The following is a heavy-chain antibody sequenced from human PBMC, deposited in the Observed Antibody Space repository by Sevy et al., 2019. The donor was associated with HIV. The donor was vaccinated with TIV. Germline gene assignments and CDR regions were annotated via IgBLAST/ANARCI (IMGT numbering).Heavy chain of an antibody. CDR3: ATRGTNSGSFSY. J-gene: IGHJ4*02. Sequence: GGSLRLSCAASGFTFSNAWMNWVRQAPGKGLEWVGRIKSKTDGETTDYAAPVKGRFTISRDDSKTTLFLQMNSLKIEDTAVYYCATRGTNSGSFSYWGQGILVTVSS. CDR2: IKSKTDGETT. CDR1: GFTFSNAW. D-gene: IGHD1-26*01. V-gene: IGHV3-15*01.